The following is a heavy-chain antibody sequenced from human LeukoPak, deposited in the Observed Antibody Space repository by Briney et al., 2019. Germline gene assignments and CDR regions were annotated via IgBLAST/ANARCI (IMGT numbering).Heavy chain of an antibody. Sequence: GRSLRLSCAASGFTFSSYAMHWVRQAPGKGLERVAVISYDGSNKYYADSVKGRFTISRDNSKNTLYLQMNSLRAEDTAVYYCARDAALWTGGFDYWGQGTLVTVSS. CDR3: ARDAALWTGGFDY. D-gene: IGHD3/OR15-3a*01. J-gene: IGHJ4*02. V-gene: IGHV3-30-3*01. CDR2: ISYDGSNK. CDR1: GFTFSSYA.